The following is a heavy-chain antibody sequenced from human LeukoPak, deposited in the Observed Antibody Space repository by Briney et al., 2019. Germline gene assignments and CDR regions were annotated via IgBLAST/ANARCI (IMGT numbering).Heavy chain of an antibody. J-gene: IGHJ6*03. D-gene: IGHD3-10*01. V-gene: IGHV1-46*01. CDR2: INPSGGST. CDR3: ARGPRITLIRGGQWYHYMDV. Sequence: ASVKVSCKASGYTFTGYYMHWVRQAPGQGLEWMGLINPSGGSTNYAQKFQGRVTMTRDTSTSTVYMELSSLRSEDTAVYHCARGPRITLIRGGQWYHYMDVWGKGTTVTISS. CDR1: GYTFTGYY.